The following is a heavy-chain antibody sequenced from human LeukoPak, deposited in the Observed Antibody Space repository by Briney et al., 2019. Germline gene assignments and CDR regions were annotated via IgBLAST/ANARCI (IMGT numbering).Heavy chain of an antibody. CDR3: ARGRGYYDSSGYYEPFDY. J-gene: IGHJ4*02. D-gene: IGHD3-22*01. Sequence: SETLSLTCTVSDDSITSYYWSWIRQPPGKGLEWIGYLYYSGSTNYNPFLKSRVTISVDTSKNQFSLKLTSVTTADTAVYYCARGRGYYDSSGYYEPFDYWGQGTLVTVSS. CDR1: DDSITSYY. CDR2: LYYSGST. V-gene: IGHV4-59*01.